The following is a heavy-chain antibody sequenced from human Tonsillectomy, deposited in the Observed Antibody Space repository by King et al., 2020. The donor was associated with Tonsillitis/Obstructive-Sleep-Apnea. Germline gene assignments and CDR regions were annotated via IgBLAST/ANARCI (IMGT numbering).Heavy chain of an antibody. CDR3: ARDLGSQGAYDFWSGNYSSYFDY. V-gene: IGHV3-30*04. J-gene: IGHJ4*02. D-gene: IGHD3-3*01. CDR1: GFTFSSYA. Sequence: QLVQSGGGVVQPGRSLRLSCAASGFTFSSYAMHWVRQAPGKGLEWVAVISYDGSNKYYADSVKGRFTISRDNSKNTLYLQMNSLRAEDTAVYYCARDLGSQGAYDFWSGNYSSYFDYWGQGTLVTVSS. CDR2: ISYDGSNK.